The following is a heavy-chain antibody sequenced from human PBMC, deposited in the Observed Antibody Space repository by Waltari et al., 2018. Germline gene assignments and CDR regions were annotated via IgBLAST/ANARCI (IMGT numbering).Heavy chain of an antibody. CDR3: VRDEPGDGLDY. D-gene: IGHD7-27*01. CDR1: GLTFSRYW. J-gene: IGHJ4*02. V-gene: IGHV3-74*03. CDR2: IESDESRT. Sequence: EVQLVESGGALVQPGGSLRLSWATSGLTFSRYWMHWVRQAPGKGLMWVSHIESDESRTTYADSVKGRFTISRDNAKNTVYLQMNSLRDEDTAVYYCVRDEPGDGLDYWGQGTLVTVSS.